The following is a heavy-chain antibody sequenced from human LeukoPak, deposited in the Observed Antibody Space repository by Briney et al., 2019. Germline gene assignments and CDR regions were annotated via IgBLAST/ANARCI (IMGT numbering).Heavy chain of an antibody. CDR3: ARQKLLGDDVFDI. D-gene: IGHD3-16*01. CDR1: GYSFSTHW. CDR2: IYPDDSDT. V-gene: IGHV5-51*01. Sequence: GESLKISCTCSGYSFSTHWIGWARQKPGEGLEWMGIIYPDDSDTRYSPSFEGQVTFSVDKSSATADLRWSSLEASDTAMYFCARQKLLGDDVFDIWGQGTMVTVFS. J-gene: IGHJ3*02.